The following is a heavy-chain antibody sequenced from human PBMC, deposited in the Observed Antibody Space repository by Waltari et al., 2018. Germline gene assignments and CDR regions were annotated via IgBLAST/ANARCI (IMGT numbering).Heavy chain of an antibody. J-gene: IGHJ3*02. D-gene: IGHD3-10*01. CDR2: IYYSGST. CDR1: GGSISSSSYY. Sequence: QLQLQESGPGLVKPSETLSLTCTVSGGSISSSSYYWGWIRQPPGKGLEWIGSIYYSGSTYYNPSLKSRVTISVDTSKNQFSLKLSSVTAADTAVYYCARHDGGYSTLSAFDIWGQGTMVTVSS. V-gene: IGHV4-39*01. CDR3: ARHDGGYSTLSAFDI.